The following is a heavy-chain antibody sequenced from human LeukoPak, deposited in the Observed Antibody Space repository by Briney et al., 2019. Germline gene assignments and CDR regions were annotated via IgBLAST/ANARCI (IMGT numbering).Heavy chain of an antibody. CDR3: ARDSSGWYKEVDYYYYYGMDV. J-gene: IGHJ6*02. CDR1: GYTFTSYG. D-gene: IGHD6-19*01. Sequence: ASVKVSCKASGYTFTSYGISWVRQAPGQGPEWLGWISAYNGNTNYAQKLQGRVTMTTDTSTSTAYMELRSLRSDDTAVYYCARDSSGWYKEVDYYYYYGMDVWGQGTTVTVSS. CDR2: ISAYNGNT. V-gene: IGHV1-18*01.